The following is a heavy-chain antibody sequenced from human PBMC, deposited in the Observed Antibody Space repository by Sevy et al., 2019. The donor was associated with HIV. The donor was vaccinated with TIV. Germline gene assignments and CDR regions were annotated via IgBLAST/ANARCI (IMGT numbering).Heavy chain of an antibody. Sequence: GGSLRLSCAASGFTFSNAWMSWVRQAPGKGLEWVGRIKSKTDGGTTDYAAPVKGRFTISRDESKNTLYLQRNSLQTEVTAVYSGTTPPGYCSSTSCPDYYYYYYLDVWGKGTTVTVSS. CDR1: GFTFSNAW. D-gene: IGHD2-2*01. J-gene: IGHJ6*03. CDR3: TTPPGYCSSTSCPDYYYYYYLDV. CDR2: IKSKTDGGTT. V-gene: IGHV3-15*01.